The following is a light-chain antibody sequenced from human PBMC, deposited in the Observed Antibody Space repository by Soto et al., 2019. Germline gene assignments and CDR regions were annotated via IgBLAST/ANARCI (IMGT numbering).Light chain of an antibody. J-gene: IGLJ2*01. CDR2: GNS. CDR3: PSYDISLSAAYVV. Sequence: QSVLTQSPSVSGAPGQRVTISCTGSSSNIGAGYDVHWYQQLPGTAPKLLIYGNSNRPSGVPDRFSGYKSGTSASLAITGLQGEDEADYYCPSYDISLSAAYVVFGRGTKLTVL. V-gene: IGLV1-40*01. CDR1: SSNIGAGYD.